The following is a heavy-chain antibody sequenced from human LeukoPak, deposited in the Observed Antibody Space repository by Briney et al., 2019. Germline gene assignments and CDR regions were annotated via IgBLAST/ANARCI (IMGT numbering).Heavy chain of an antibody. D-gene: IGHD2-21*02. CDR3: ARVVAVTSYYFDY. V-gene: IGHV3-11*06. Sequence: PGGSLRLSCAASGFTFSDYYMSRIRQAPGKGLEWISYISSSSSYTNYADSVKGRFTISRDNAKTSLYLQMNNLRAEDTAVYYCARVVAVTSYYFDYWGQGTLVTVSS. CDR1: GFTFSDYY. J-gene: IGHJ4*02. CDR2: ISSSSSYT.